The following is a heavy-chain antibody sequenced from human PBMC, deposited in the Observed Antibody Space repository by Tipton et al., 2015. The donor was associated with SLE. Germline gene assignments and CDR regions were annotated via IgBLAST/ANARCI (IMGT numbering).Heavy chain of an antibody. CDR2: VHLVGST. CDR1: GGSFSGYH. J-gene: IGHJ4*02. Sequence: TLSLTCAVYGGSFSGYHWSWVRPPPGKGLEWIGEVHLVGSTNYNPSLKSRVNISLDTSKNQFFLKLNSVTAADTAQYYCARQGFEVWGQGTLVTVSS. CDR3: ARQGFEV. V-gene: IGHV4-34*01.